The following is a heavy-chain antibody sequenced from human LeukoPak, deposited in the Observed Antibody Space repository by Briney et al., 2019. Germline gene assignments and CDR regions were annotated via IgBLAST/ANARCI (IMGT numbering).Heavy chain of an antibody. CDR2: INHSGST. V-gene: IGHV4-34*01. Sequence: PSETLSLTCAVYGGSFSGYHWSWLRQPPGKGLEWIGEINHSGSTNYNPSLKSRVTISVDTSKNQFSLKLSSVTAADTAVYSCARGGGYSYGYYFDYWGQGTLVTVSS. CDR1: GGSFSGYH. D-gene: IGHD5-18*01. CDR3: ARGGGYSYGYYFDY. J-gene: IGHJ4*02.